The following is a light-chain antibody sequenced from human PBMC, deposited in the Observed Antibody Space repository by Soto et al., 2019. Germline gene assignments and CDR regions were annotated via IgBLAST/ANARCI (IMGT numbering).Light chain of an antibody. J-gene: IGLJ3*02. Sequence: QPVLTQPPSVSGTPGQRVTISCSGSSSNIGLNHVYWYQQLPGSAPKVLIYGNDQRPSGVPDRFSGSKSGTSASLAISGLRSGDEADYHCAAWDDSLSGPVFGGGTKLTVL. CDR1: SSNIGLNH. V-gene: IGLV1-47*02. CDR2: GND. CDR3: AAWDDSLSGPV.